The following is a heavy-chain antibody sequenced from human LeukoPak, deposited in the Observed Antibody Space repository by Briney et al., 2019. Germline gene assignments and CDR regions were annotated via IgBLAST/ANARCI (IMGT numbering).Heavy chain of an antibody. V-gene: IGHV3-23*01. CDR3: AKGIFGVIHNGIDV. CDR2: INAAGDDM. Sequence: GGSLRLPCVASGFTLPTYSMAWVRQAPGKGLDWVSSINAAGDDMYYADSVKGRFSISRDNLKNTLYLQMHSLRAEDRAIYYCAKGIFGVIHNGIDVWGQGTAVTVSS. J-gene: IGHJ6*02. D-gene: IGHD3-3*01. CDR1: GFTLPTYS.